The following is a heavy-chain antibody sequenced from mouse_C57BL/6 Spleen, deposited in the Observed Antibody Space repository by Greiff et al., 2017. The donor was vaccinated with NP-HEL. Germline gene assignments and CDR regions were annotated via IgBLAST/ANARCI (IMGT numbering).Heavy chain of an antibody. J-gene: IGHJ1*03. CDR3: ARGTGTDV. V-gene: IGHV5-4*03. Sequence: EVKLVESGGGLVKPGGSLKLSCAASGFTFSSYAMSWVRQTPEKRLEWVATISDGGSYTYYPDNVKGRFTISRDNAKNNLYLQMSHLKSEDTAMYYCARGTGTDVWGTGTTVTVSS. CDR2: ISDGGSYT. CDR1: GFTFSSYA. D-gene: IGHD4-1*01.